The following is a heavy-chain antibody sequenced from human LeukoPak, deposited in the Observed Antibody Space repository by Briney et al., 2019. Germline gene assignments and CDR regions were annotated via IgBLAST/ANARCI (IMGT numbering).Heavy chain of an antibody. V-gene: IGHV3-30*02. J-gene: IGHJ4*02. D-gene: IGHD3-22*01. CDR2: ILSDGSER. CDR1: GLTFSSFV. CDR3: AKFPEYYYDSSGEIDFDY. Sequence: PGGSLRLSCAASGLTFSSFVMHWVRQAPGKGLEWVASILSDGSERYYADSVKGRFTISRDNSKNTLYLQMNSLRAEDTAVYYCAKFPEYYYDSSGEIDFDYWGQGTLVTVSS.